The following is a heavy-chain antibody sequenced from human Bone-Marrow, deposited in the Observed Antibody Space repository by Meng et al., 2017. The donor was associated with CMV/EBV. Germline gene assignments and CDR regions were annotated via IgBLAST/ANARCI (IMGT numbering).Heavy chain of an antibody. J-gene: IGHJ6*02. CDR2: ISAYNGNT. CDR3: ARPVVDYGMDV. CDR1: GYTFTSYY. Sequence: ASVKVSCKASGYTFTSYYMHWVRQAPGQGLEWMGWISAYNGNTNYAQKLQGRVTMTTDTSTSTAYMELRSLRSDDTAVYYCARPVVDYGMDVWGQGTTVTGSS. D-gene: IGHD2-21*01. V-gene: IGHV1-18*04.